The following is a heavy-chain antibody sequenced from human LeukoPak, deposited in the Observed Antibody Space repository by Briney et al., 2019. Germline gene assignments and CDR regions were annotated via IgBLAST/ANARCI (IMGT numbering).Heavy chain of an antibody. Sequence: ASVKVSCKASGGTFSSYAISWVRQAPGQGLEWMGGIIPIFGTANYAQKLQGRVTMTTDTSTSTAYMELRSLRSDDTAVYYCARGVVVVPAAIETGNYYYMDVWGKGTTVTVSS. CDR2: IIPIFGTA. J-gene: IGHJ6*03. CDR1: GGTFSSYA. D-gene: IGHD2-2*01. CDR3: ARGVVVVPAAIETGNYYYMDV. V-gene: IGHV1-69*05.